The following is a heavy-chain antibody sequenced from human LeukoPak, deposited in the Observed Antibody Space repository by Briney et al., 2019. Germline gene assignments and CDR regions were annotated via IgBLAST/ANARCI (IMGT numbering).Heavy chain of an antibody. J-gene: IGHJ4*02. V-gene: IGHV4-59*01. CDR1: GGSISSYY. CDR2: IYYTGNT. D-gene: IGHD1-26*01. Sequence: PSETLSLTCTVSGGSISSYYWSWIRQPPGKGLEWIGYIYYTGNTVYNPSLKGRVTISVDTSKNQFSLKLSSVTAADTAMYYCASSIVGATVGFDCWGQGTLDTVSS. CDR3: ASSIVGATVGFDC.